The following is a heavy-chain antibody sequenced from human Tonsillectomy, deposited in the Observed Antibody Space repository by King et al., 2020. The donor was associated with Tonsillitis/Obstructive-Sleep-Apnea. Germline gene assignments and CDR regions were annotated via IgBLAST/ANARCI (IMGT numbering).Heavy chain of an antibody. Sequence: VQLQQWGAGLLRPSETLSLTCAVFGGSFSGYFWSWIRQPPGKGLEWIGEINHSGSTNYNPSLKSRVTISVDTSKNQFSLELSSVPAADTAVYYCASDIFTGNDYWGQGTLVTVSS. J-gene: IGHJ4*02. CDR3: ASDIFTGNDY. V-gene: IGHV4-34*01. D-gene: IGHD3-9*01. CDR2: INHSGST. CDR1: GGSFSGYF.